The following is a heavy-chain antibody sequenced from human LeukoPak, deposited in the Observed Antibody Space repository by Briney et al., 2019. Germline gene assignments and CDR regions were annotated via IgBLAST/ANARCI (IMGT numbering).Heavy chain of an antibody. D-gene: IGHD7-27*01. CDR3: AKTGDRRNYYYYMDV. CDR2: INHSGST. J-gene: IGHJ6*03. CDR1: DGSFSGYY. Sequence: SETLSLTCAVYDGSFSGYYWSWIRQPPGKGLEWIGEINHSGSTNYNPSLKSRVTISVDTSKNQFSLKLSSVTAADTAVYYCAKTGDRRNYYYYMDVWGKGTTVTVSS. V-gene: IGHV4-34*01.